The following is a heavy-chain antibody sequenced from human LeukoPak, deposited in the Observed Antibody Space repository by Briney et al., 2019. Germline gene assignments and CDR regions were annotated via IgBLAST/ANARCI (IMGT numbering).Heavy chain of an antibody. J-gene: IGHJ5*02. Sequence: TGGSLRLSCAASGFTFSSYAMGWVRQAPGKGLGWVSTISSGDGITYYADSVKGRFTISRDDSKNTLYLQMNSLRAEDTAIYYCAKRPGKAAAGPFDPWGQGTLVTVSS. V-gene: IGHV3-23*01. D-gene: IGHD6-13*01. CDR2: ISSGDGIT. CDR3: AKRPGKAAAGPFDP. CDR1: GFTFSSYA.